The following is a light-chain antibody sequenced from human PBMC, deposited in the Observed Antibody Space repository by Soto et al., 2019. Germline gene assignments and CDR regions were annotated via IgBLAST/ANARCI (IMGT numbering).Light chain of an antibody. CDR2: AAS. J-gene: IGKJ1*01. Sequence: DVELTQTQSSLSASVGDRVTITCRASQSIDTYIHWYQEKPGKVPKLLIYAASSLASGVPSRFSGSGSGTDFTLTISSLQPEDFATYYCQQSYSRMTFGQGGKA. CDR3: QQSYSRMT. CDR1: QSIDTY. V-gene: IGKV1-39*01.